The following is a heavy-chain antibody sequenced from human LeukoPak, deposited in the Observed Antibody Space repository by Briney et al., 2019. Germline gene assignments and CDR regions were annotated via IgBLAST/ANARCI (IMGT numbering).Heavy chain of an antibody. V-gene: IGHV1-18*01. CDR2: ISAYNGNT. Sequence: ASVKVSCKASGYTFTSYGISWVRQAPGQGLEWMGWISAYNGNTNYAQTLQGRVTMTTDTSTSTAYMELRSLRSDDTAVYYCARVSRELTSFDYWGQGTLVTVSS. CDR1: GYTFTSYG. CDR3: ARVSRELTSFDY. D-gene: IGHD1-26*01. J-gene: IGHJ4*02.